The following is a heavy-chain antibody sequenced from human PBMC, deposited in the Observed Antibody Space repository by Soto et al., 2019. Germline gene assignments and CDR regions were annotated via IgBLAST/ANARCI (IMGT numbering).Heavy chain of an antibody. J-gene: IGHJ4*02. Sequence: GSLRLSCVPSGFTFSDYSMSWIRQAPGKGLEWLAFIDSRGRTLSYADTVRGRFTISRDNAENSVYLQMDSRRADDTAVYYCARQAARNYIDSWGQGNSVTSPQ. CDR2: IDSRGRTL. CDR3: ARQAARNYIDS. V-gene: IGHV3-11*01. CDR1: GFTFSDYS. D-gene: IGHD6-6*01.